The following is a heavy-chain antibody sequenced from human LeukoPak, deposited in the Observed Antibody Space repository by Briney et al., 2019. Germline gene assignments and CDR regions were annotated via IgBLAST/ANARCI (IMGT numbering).Heavy chain of an antibody. CDR1: GFTFSSYG. CDR3: ARARRADLRFGESFRHSKAVRAFDI. Sequence: GGSLRLSCAASGFTFSSYGMTWVRQAPGKGLEWVSYISSSSSTIYYADSVKGRFTISRDNAKNSLYLQLNSLRAEDTAVYYCARARRADLRFGESFRHSKAVRAFDIWGQGTMVTVSS. CDR2: ISSSSSTI. J-gene: IGHJ3*02. D-gene: IGHD3-10*01. V-gene: IGHV3-48*01.